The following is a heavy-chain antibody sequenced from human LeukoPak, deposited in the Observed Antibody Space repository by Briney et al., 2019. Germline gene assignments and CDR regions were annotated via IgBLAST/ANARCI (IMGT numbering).Heavy chain of an antibody. J-gene: IGHJ5*02. V-gene: IGHV3-48*01. CDR2: ISSSNSTI. Sequence: GGSLRLSCAAPGFTFSSYSMNWVRQAPGKVLEWVSYISSSNSTIYYADSVKGRFTISRDIAKNSLYLQMNSLRAEDTAVYYCARDAHIAYCGGDCYSHNWFDPWGQGTLVTVSS. CDR3: ARDAHIAYCGGDCYSHNWFDP. CDR1: GFTFSSYS. D-gene: IGHD2-21*02.